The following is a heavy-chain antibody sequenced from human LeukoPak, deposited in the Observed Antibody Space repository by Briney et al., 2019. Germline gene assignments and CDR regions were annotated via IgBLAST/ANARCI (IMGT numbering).Heavy chain of an antibody. CDR1: GYTFTSYG. Sequence: ASVKVSCKASGYTFTSYGISWVRQAPGQGLEWMGWISAYNGNTNYAQKLQGRVTMTTDTSTSTAYMELRSLRSGDTAVYYCARDLCSSTSCYPTDYYYYGMDVWGQGTTVTVSS. D-gene: IGHD2-2*01. CDR3: ARDLCSSTSCYPTDYYYYGMDV. J-gene: IGHJ6*02. CDR2: ISAYNGNT. V-gene: IGHV1-18*01.